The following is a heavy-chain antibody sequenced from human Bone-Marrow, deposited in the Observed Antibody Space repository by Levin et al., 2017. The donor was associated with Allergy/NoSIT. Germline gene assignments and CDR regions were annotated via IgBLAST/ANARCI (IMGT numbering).Heavy chain of an antibody. V-gene: IGHV4-39*07. CDR1: GGSIRSGTHY. J-gene: IGHJ5*02. D-gene: IGHD3-3*01. CDR2: ISDSGNT. Sequence: SQTLSLTCTVSGGSIRSGTHYWGWIRQPPGKGLEWIVTISDSGNTYHNPSLTSRVTISVDTSRNQVSLNLTSLTAADTAVYYCATTIEVSTIFGILTPKNWFDPWGQGTLVTVSS. CDR3: ATTIEVSTIFGILTPKNWFDP.